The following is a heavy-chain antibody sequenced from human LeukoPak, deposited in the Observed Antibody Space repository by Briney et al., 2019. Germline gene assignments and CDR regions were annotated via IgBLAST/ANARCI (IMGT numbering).Heavy chain of an antibody. CDR2: IKQDGSGT. V-gene: IGHV3-7*01. Sequence: GGSLRLSCAASRFTLSNYWMSWVRQAPGKGLEWVANIKQDGSGTYYVDSVKGRFTISRDNAKNSLSLQMNSLRAEDTAVYYCARQRGSGCLDYWGQGTLVTVSS. J-gene: IGHJ4*02. CDR1: RFTLSNYW. CDR3: ARQRGSGCLDY. D-gene: IGHD6-19*01.